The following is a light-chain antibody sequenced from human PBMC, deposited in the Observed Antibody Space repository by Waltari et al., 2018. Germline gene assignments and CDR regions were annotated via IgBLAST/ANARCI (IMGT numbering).Light chain of an antibody. J-gene: IGKJ1*01. CDR3: QQYGSSPRT. V-gene: IGKV3-20*01. Sequence: EIVLTQSPGTLSLSPGERATLSCRARQSIYSTYLAWYQQKPGQAPRLLIDRASNRATGVPDRFSGSGSGTDFTLTISRLEPEDFAVFYCQQYGSSPRTFGQGTTVEIK. CDR2: RAS. CDR1: QSIYSTY.